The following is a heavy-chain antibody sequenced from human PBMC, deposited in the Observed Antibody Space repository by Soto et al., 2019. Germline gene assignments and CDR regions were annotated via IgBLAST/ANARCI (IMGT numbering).Heavy chain of an antibody. Sequence: GASVKVSCKASGYTFTGYYLHWVRQAPGQGLEWMGWINPSSGGANIAQKFRGWVTMTRDTSIDTAYMELTRLRSDDTAVYYCARDAAMGDYYHYGMDVWGQGTPVTVSS. D-gene: IGHD5-18*01. CDR1: GYTFTGYY. J-gene: IGHJ6*02. CDR2: INPSSGGA. CDR3: ARDAAMGDYYHYGMDV. V-gene: IGHV1-2*04.